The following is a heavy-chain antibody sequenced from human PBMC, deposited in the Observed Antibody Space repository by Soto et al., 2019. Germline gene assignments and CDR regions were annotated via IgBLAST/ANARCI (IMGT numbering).Heavy chain of an antibody. V-gene: IGHV3-21*01. CDR1: GSTFSDYS. CDR3: ARNQNPSSTTHGMDV. CDR2: ISSGSHYI. D-gene: IGHD1-1*01. J-gene: IGHJ6*02. Sequence: EVQLVESGGGLVEPGGSLRLSCAPSGSTFSDYSLNWVRQAPGKGLEWVSSISSGSHYIYYADSVRGRFTISRDNARNSLYLQMNRLRAADTAVYYCARNQNPSSTTHGMDVWGQGTTVTVS.